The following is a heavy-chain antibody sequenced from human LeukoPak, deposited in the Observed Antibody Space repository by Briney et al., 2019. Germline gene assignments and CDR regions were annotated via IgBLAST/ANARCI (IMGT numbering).Heavy chain of an antibody. CDR1: GYSFTSYW. D-gene: IGHD2-15*01. J-gene: IGHJ4*02. CDR3: ATGRYCTGGTCYSSLDF. V-gene: IGHV5-51*01. CDR2: IYPADSNT. Sequence: GESLQISCKGSGYSFTSYWIGWVRQMPGKGLEWMGIIYPADSNTRYSPSLQGQVTISVDKSISTAYLQWSSLKASDTAVYYCATGRYCTGGTCYSSLDFWGQGTLVTVSS.